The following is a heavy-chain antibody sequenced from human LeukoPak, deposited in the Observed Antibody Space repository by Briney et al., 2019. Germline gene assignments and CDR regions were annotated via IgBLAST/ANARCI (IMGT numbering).Heavy chain of an antibody. J-gene: IGHJ4*02. D-gene: IGHD3-10*01. Sequence: GGSLRLSCVASGFTFSSYWMNWVRQSPGKGLEWVANIKQDGSEKYYVDSVKGRFTISRVNSKNSLYLQMNSLRAEDTAIYYCGRDSPYSARGQPTDYWGQGTLVTVSS. CDR1: GFTFSSYW. CDR2: IKQDGSEK. CDR3: GRDSPYSARGQPTDY. V-gene: IGHV3-7*01.